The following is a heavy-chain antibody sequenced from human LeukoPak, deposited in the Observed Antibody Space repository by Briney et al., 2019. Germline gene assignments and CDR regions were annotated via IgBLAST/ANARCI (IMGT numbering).Heavy chain of an antibody. J-gene: IGHJ5*02. CDR3: ARNVVTRSYNWFDP. CDR2: IIPIYGSA. CDR1: GGTFSIYA. V-gene: IGHV1-69*05. D-gene: IGHD4-23*01. Sequence: SVKVSCKASGGTFSIYAVSWVRQGPGQGLEWMGGIIPIYGSANYAQKFQGRATITTDESTSTAYMELSSLRSEDTAVYYCARNVVTRSYNWFDPWGQGTLVTISS.